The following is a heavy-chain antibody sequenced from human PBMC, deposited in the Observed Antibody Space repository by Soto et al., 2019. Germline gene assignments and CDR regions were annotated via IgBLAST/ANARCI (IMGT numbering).Heavy chain of an antibody. V-gene: IGHV1-18*01. CDR3: ARDNRSPAPPFRGDY. J-gene: IGHJ4*02. CDR2: LGPYNGNT. Sequence: QVQLVQSGTEVKKPGASVKVSCQASGYTFTNYGMSWGRQAPGQGLEWMGWLGPYNGNTNYAQKVQDRLTMTTDTSTSTVYMELRSLTSDEAAVYFCARDNRSPAPPFRGDYWGQGTLVTVSS. CDR1: GYTFTNYG. D-gene: IGHD3-16*01.